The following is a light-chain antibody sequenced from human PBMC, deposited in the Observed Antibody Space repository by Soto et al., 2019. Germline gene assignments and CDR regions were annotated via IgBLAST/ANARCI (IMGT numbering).Light chain of an antibody. CDR3: HQRQYWPPIN. J-gene: IGKJ5*01. Sequence: VVLTPSPATLSLSPVERANLYFITSLSVSVYLDWYQQKPGQAPRLLISDASNRATGIPARFSGSGSGTDFTLTIGSLEPEDFAVYYCHQRQYWPPINCGQGTRREIK. CDR2: DAS. CDR1: LSVSVY. V-gene: IGKV3-11*01.